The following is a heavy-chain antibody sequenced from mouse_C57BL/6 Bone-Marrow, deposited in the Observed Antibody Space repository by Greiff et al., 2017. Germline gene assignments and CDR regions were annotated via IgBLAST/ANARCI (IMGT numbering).Heavy chain of an antibody. D-gene: IGHD1-1*01. CDR3: ARHGRDYGRVYYYAMDY. J-gene: IGHJ4*01. Sequence: EVQLVESGGDLVKPGGSLKLSCAASGFTFSSYGMSWVRQTPDKRLEWVATISSGGSYTYYPDSVKGRFTISRDNAKNTLYLQMSSLKSEDTAMYYCARHGRDYGRVYYYAMDYWGQGTSVTVSS. V-gene: IGHV5-6*01. CDR1: GFTFSSYG. CDR2: ISSGGSYT.